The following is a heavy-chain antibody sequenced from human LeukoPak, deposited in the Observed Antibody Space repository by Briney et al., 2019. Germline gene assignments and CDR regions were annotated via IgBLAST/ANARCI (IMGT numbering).Heavy chain of an antibody. D-gene: IGHD1-26*01. J-gene: IGHJ4*02. CDR1: GFTFSDYY. CDR2: IISGGSTI. CDR3: ARVTGGSYPIYYFDY. Sequence: GGSLRLSCAASGFTFSDYYMSWIRQAPGKGLEWVSFIISGGSTIYYADSVKGRFTIPRDNAKNSLYLQMNSLRAEDTAVYYCARVTGGSYPIYYFDYWGQGTLVTVSS. V-gene: IGHV3-11*01.